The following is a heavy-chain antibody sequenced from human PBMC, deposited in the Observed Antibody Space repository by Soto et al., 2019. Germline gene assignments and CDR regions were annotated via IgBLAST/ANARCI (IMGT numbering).Heavy chain of an antibody. J-gene: IGHJ6*03. CDR2: IYYSGST. Sequence: QVQLQESGPGLAKPSQTLSLTCTVSGGSISSGDNYWSWIRQHPGKGLEWIAFIYYSGSTYYNPSLKSRVTISVDTSKNQFALKLSSVTAADTAVYYCARASQLLFYYYYYMDVWGKGPRSPSP. V-gene: IGHV4-31*03. D-gene: IGHD2-2*01. CDR3: ARASQLLFYYYYYMDV. CDR1: GGSISSGDNY.